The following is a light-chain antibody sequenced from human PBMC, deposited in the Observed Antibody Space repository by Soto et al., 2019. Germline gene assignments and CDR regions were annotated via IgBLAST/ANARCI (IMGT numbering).Light chain of an antibody. CDR1: SSDVGGYNY. V-gene: IGLV2-14*01. Sequence: QSALTQPASVSGSPGQSITISCTGTSSDVGGYNYVSWYQQHPGKAPKLMIYDVRNRPSGVSNRFSGFKSVNTASLTISGLQAEDEADYYCSSYTTISTDVFGTGTKVTVL. CDR2: DVR. J-gene: IGLJ1*01. CDR3: SSYTTISTDV.